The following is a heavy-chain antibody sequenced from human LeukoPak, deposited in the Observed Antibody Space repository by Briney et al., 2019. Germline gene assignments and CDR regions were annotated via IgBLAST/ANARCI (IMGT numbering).Heavy chain of an antibody. J-gene: IGHJ4*02. CDR2: VYTGGST. CDR3: ARGLAAAGLYFDY. V-gene: IGHV3-53*01. D-gene: IGHD6-13*01. CDR1: GFTVSSNY. Sequence: GGSLRLSCAASGFTVSSNYMTWVRQAPGRGLEWVSVVYTGGSTYSADSVKGRFTISRDNSKNTLYLQMNSLRAEDTAVYYCARGLAAAGLYFDYWGQGTLVTVSS.